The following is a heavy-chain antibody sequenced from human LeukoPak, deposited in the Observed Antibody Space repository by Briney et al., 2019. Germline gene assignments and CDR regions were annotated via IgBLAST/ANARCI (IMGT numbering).Heavy chain of an antibody. CDR2: INHSGST. CDR1: GGSFSGYY. CDR3: ARGRWAPRIAARLSWFDP. V-gene: IGHV4-34*01. D-gene: IGHD6-6*01. Sequence: SETLSLTCAVYGGSFSGYYWSWIRQPPGKGLEWIGEINHSGSTNYNPSLKSRVTISVDTSKNQFSLKLSSVTAADTAVYYCARGRWAPRIAARLSWFDPWGQGILVTVSS. J-gene: IGHJ5*02.